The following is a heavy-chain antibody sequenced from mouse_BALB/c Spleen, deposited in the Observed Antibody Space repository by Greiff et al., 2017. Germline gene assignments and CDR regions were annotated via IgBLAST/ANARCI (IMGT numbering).Heavy chain of an antibody. CDR2: IRSKSNNYAT. V-gene: IGHV10-1*02. D-gene: IGHD1-1*01. J-gene: IGHJ2*01. CDR1: GFTFNTYA. CDR3: VRQRVYDGYYFDY. Sequence: EVHLVESGGGLVQPKGSLKLSCAASGFTFNTYAMNWVRQAPGKGLEWVARIRSKSNNYATYYADSVKDRFTISSDDSQSMLYLQMNNLKTEDTAMYYCVRQRVYDGYYFDYWGQGTTLTVSS.